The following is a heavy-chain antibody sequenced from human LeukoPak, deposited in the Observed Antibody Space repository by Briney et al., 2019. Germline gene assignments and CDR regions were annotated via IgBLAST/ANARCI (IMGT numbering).Heavy chain of an antibody. D-gene: IGHD3-16*01. CDR2: IKQDGSEK. CDR3: ARDRFADDYVWGSPFDY. CDR1: GFTFSSYW. J-gene: IGHJ4*02. Sequence: PGGSLRLSCAASGFTFSSYWMSWVRQAPGKGLEWVANIKQDGSEKYYVDSVKGRFTISRDNAKNSLYLQMNSLRAEDTAVYYCARDRFADDYVWGSPFDYWGQGTLVTVSS. V-gene: IGHV3-7*01.